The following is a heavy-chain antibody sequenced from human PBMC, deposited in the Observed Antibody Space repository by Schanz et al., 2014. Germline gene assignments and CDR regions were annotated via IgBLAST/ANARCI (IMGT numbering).Heavy chain of an antibody. V-gene: IGHV1-18*01. Sequence: QVQLVQSGGEMKKPGASVKVSCKASGYTFTDYGLSWVRQAPGQGLEWMGWIGGSDGNTNFAQKFQGRVTMTRDTSTSTVYMEVSSLRSEDTAVYYCARSGSSNWYFFDYWGQGTLVTVSS. CDR3: ARSGSSNWYFFDY. CDR2: IGGSDGNT. J-gene: IGHJ4*02. D-gene: IGHD6-13*01. CDR1: GYTFTDYG.